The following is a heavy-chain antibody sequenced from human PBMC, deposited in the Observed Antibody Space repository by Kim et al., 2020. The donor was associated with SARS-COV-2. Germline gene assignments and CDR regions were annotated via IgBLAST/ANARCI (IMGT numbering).Heavy chain of an antibody. J-gene: IGHJ6*02. CDR2: INTNTGNP. Sequence: ASVKVSCKASGYTFTSYAMNWVRQAPGQGLEWMGWINTNTGNPTYAQGFTGRFVFSLDTSVSTAYLQISSLKAEDTAVYYCARVGDYDVQYYYSGMDVWGQGTTVTVSS. V-gene: IGHV7-4-1*02. CDR3: ARVGDYDVQYYYSGMDV. CDR1: GYTFTSYA. D-gene: IGHD4-17*01.